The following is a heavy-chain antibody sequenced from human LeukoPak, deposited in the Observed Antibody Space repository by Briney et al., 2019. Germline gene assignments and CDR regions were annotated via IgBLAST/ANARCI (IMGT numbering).Heavy chain of an antibody. V-gene: IGHV4-31*03. CDR2: IYYSGST. Sequence: SETLSLTCTVSGGSISSGGYYWSWIRRHPGKGLEWIGYIYYSGSTYYNPSLKSRVTISVDTSKNQFSLKLSSVTAADTAVYYCARGGYCSSTSCQNWFDPWGQGTLVTVSS. CDR3: ARGGYCSSTSCQNWFDP. D-gene: IGHD2-2*01. CDR1: GGSISSGGYY. J-gene: IGHJ5*02.